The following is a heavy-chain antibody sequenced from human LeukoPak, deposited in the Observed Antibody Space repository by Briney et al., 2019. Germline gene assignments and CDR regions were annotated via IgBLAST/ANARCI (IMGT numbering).Heavy chain of an antibody. Sequence: SVKVSCKASGGTFSSYAISWVRQAPGQGLEWMGGTIPIFGTANYAQKFQGRVTITTDESTSTAYMELSSLRSEDTAVYYCARGNGWLQPFDYWGQGTLVTVSS. CDR2: TIPIFGTA. D-gene: IGHD5-24*01. CDR1: GGTFSSYA. CDR3: ARGNGWLQPFDY. J-gene: IGHJ4*02. V-gene: IGHV1-69*05.